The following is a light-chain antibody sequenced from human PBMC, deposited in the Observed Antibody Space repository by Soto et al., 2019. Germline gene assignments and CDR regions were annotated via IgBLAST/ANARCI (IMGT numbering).Light chain of an antibody. Sequence: QSALTQPASVSGSPGQSITISCTRTSSDVGAYNYVSWYQQHPGKAPKLMIYEVSNRPSGVSNRFSGSKSGNTASLTISGLQAEDEADYYCSSYTSSSTPYVFGTGTKVTVL. CDR1: SSDVGAYNY. CDR2: EVS. V-gene: IGLV2-14*01. CDR3: SSYTSSSTPYV. J-gene: IGLJ1*01.